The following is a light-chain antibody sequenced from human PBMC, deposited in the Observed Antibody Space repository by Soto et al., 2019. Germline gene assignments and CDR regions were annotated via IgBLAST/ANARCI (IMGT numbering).Light chain of an antibody. CDR1: QDISNY. J-gene: IGKJ1*01. V-gene: IGKV1-33*01. CDR3: QQYDSLPRDET. CDR2: DAS. Sequence: DIQMTQSPSSLSASVGDRVAITCQASQDISNYLNWYQQKPGKAPKLLIYDASNLETGVPSRFSGSGSGTDFTFTISSLQPEDIATYYCQQYDSLPRDETFGQGTKVDIK.